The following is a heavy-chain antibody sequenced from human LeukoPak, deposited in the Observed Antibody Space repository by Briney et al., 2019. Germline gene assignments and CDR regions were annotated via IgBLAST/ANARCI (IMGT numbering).Heavy chain of an antibody. CDR2: IWYNGSKT. CDR3: ARDLVGYGDDAYYFEF. V-gene: IGHV3-33*01. Sequence: RCLRPSCALSGFTLTSLGTDWVRQAPGKWLEWVAVIWYNGSKTTHTDSAKGRLTISRDNSKNTLYLQMNSLRAEDTAVYNCARDLVGYGDDAYYFEFWGQGTPV. J-gene: IGHJ4*02. D-gene: IGHD5-18*01. CDR1: GFTLTSLG.